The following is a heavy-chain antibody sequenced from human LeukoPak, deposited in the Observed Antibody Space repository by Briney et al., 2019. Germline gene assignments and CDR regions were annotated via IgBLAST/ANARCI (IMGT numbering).Heavy chain of an antibody. D-gene: IGHD3-9*01. V-gene: IGHV1-69*04. J-gene: IGHJ4*02. CDR2: IIPILGIA. CDR3: ARDYDILTGIVY. Sequence: ASVKVSCKASGGTFSSYAISWVRQAPGQGLEWMGRIIPILGIANYAQKFQGRVTITADKSTSTAYMELSSLRSEDTAVYYCARDYDILTGIVYWGQGTLVTVSS. CDR1: GGTFSSYA.